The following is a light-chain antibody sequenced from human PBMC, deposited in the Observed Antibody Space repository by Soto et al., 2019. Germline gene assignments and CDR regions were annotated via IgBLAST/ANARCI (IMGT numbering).Light chain of an antibody. J-gene: IGLJ2*01. V-gene: IGLV2-14*01. CDR1: SSVVGGYNY. CDR2: DVS. CDR3: SSYTSSSTLV. Sequence: QSVLTQPASVSGPPGQSITISCTGTSSVVGGYNYVSWYQQHPGKAPKLMIYDVSNRPSGVSNRFSGSKSGNTASLTISGLQAEDEADYYCSSYTSSSTLVFGGGTKVTVL.